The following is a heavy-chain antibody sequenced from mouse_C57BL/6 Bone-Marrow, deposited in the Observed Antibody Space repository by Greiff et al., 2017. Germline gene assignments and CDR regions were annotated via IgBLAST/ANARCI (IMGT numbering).Heavy chain of an antibody. V-gene: IGHV5-9-1*02. Sequence: EVQLVESGEGLVKPGGSLKLSCAASGFTFSSYAMSWVRQTPEKRLEWVAYISSGGDYIYYADTVKGRFTISRDNARNTLYLQMSSLKSEDTAMYYCTRDGVLRQYLPAWFAYWGQGNLVTVS. J-gene: IGHJ3*01. CDR3: TRDGVLRQYLPAWFAY. CDR2: ISSGGDYI. D-gene: IGHD1-1*01. CDR1: GFTFSSYA.